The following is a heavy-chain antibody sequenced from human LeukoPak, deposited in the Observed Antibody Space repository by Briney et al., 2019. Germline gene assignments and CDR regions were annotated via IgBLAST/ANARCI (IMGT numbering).Heavy chain of an antibody. CDR1: GGSISSYY. J-gene: IGHJ4*02. V-gene: IGHV4-4*07. CDR2: IYTSGST. CDR3: ARDDYSIMDY. D-gene: IGHD4-11*01. Sequence: SETLSLTCTVSGGSISSYYWSWIRQPPGKGLEWIGRIYTSGSTDYNPSLKSRVTMSVDTSKNQSSLKLSSVTAADTAVYYCARDDYSIMDYWGQGTLVTVSS.